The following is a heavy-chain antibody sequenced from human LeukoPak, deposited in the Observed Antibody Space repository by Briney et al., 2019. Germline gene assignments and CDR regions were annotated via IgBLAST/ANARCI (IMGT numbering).Heavy chain of an antibody. CDR3: AAGDGYNLTPLDY. D-gene: IGHD5-24*01. V-gene: IGHV4-59*01. Sequence: SETLSLTCTVSGGSISSYYWSWIRQPPGKGLEWIGYIYYSGGTNYNPSLKSRVTISVDTSKNQFSLKLSSVTAADTAVYYCAAGDGYNLTPLDYWGQGTLVTVSS. J-gene: IGHJ4*02. CDR1: GGSISSYY. CDR2: IYYSGGT.